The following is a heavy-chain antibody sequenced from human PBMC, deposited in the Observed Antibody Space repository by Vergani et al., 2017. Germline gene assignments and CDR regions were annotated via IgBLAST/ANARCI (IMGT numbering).Heavy chain of an antibody. Sequence: QVQLQESGPGLVKPSETLSLTCTVSGGSISSYYWTWIRQPPGKGLEWIGYVYYSGSTNYNPSLKSRVTRSVDTSKNQFALKLISVTAADTAVYYCARDLGCSSTSCYSAGFDPWGQGTLVTVSS. D-gene: IGHD2-2*01. CDR3: ARDLGCSSTSCYSAGFDP. J-gene: IGHJ5*02. V-gene: IGHV4-59*01. CDR2: VYYSGST. CDR1: GGSISSYY.